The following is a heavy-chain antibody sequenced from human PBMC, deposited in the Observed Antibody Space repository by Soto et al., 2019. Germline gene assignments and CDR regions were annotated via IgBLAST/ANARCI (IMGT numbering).Heavy chain of an antibody. CDR1: GGSFSDYY. J-gene: IGHJ6*04. CDR2: INHSGST. V-gene: IGHV4-34*01. Sequence: PSETLSLTCSVYGGSFSDYYWGWIRQPPGKGLEWIGEINHSGSTNYNPSLKRRVTISVHTSKNQFSLRLSSVTAADTAVYCCARARKGSGSDYYYHYGMDVWGKGTTVTVSS. CDR3: ARARKGSGSDYYYHYGMDV. D-gene: IGHD3-3*01.